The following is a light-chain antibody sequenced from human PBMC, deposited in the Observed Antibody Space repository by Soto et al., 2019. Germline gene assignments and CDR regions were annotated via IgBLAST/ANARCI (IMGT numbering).Light chain of an antibody. J-gene: IGLJ3*02. CDR2: EAT. CDR1: SSDVMTYNL. CDR3: CSYAVSSIWV. Sequence: QSVLTQPASVSGSPGQSITISCTGTSSDVMTYNLVSWYQQHPGEAPKLMIYEATKRPSGVSNRFSGSKSGDTASLTISGLQAEDEAAYYCCSYAVSSIWVFGEGTQLTVL. V-gene: IGLV2-23*01.